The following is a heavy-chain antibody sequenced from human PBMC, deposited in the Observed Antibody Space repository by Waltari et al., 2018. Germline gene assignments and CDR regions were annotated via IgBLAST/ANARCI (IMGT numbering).Heavy chain of an antibody. J-gene: IGHJ4*02. Sequence: QVQLVQSGAEVKKPGSSVKVSCKASGGTFSSYAISWVRQAPGQGLEWMGGIIPIFGTANDAQKFQGRVTITADESTSTAYMELSSLRSEDTAVYYCARSGHDSSGYYYVENFDYWGQGTLVTVSS. D-gene: IGHD3-22*01. CDR2: IIPIFGTA. CDR1: GGTFSSYA. V-gene: IGHV1-69*01. CDR3: ARSGHDSSGYYYVENFDY.